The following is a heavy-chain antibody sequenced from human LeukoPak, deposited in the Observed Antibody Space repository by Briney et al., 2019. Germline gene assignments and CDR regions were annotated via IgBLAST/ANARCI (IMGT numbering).Heavy chain of an antibody. CDR1: GGTFSSYA. CDR3: ARAGAVVDNWFDP. CDR2: IIPIFGTA. D-gene: IGHD2-15*01. J-gene: IGHJ5*02. Sequence: SVKVSCKASGGTFSSYAISWVRQAPGQGLEWMGGIIPIFGTANYAQKFQGRVTITADKSTSTAYMELSSLRSEDTAVYYCARAGAVVDNWFDPWGQGTLVTVSS. V-gene: IGHV1-69*06.